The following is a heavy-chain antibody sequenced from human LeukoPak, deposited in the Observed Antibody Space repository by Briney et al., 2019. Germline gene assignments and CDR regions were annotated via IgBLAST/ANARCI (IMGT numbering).Heavy chain of an antibody. CDR1: GGTFSSYA. V-gene: IGHV1-69*06. Sequence: SVKVSCKASGGTFSSYAISWVRQAPGQGLEWMGGIIPIFGTANYAQKFQGRVTITADKSTSTAYMELSSLRSEDTAVYYCARVRHDYGDLDYWGQGTLVTVSS. CDR3: ARVRHDYGDLDY. D-gene: IGHD4-17*01. J-gene: IGHJ4*02. CDR2: IIPIFGTA.